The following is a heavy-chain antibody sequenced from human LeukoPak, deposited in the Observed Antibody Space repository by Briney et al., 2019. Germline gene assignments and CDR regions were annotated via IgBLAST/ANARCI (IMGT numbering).Heavy chain of an antibody. CDR1: GFTFSSYG. D-gene: IGHD3-9*01. Sequence: PGRSLRLSCAASGFTFSSYGMHWVRQAPGKGLEWVAVISYDGSNKYYADSVKGRFTISRDNSKNTLYLQMSSLRAEDTAVYYCAKASRGYFDWFKGPDYGMDVWGQGTTVTVSS. CDR2: ISYDGSNK. J-gene: IGHJ6*02. V-gene: IGHV3-30*18. CDR3: AKASRGYFDWFKGPDYGMDV.